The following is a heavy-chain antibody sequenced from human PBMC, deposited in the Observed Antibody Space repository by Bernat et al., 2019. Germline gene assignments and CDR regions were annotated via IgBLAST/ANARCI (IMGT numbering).Heavy chain of an antibody. CDR3: ARDGDGYNLFDY. V-gene: IGHV4-30-4*01. CDR2: IYYSGGT. Sequence: QVQLQESGPGLVKPSQTLSLTCTVSGGSISSGDYYWSWIRQPPGKGLEWIGYIYYSGGTYYNPSLKSRVTISVDTSKNQFSLKLGSVTAADTAVYYCARDGDGYNLFDYWGQGTLVTVSS. D-gene: IGHD5-24*01. CDR1: GGSISSGDYY. J-gene: IGHJ4*02.